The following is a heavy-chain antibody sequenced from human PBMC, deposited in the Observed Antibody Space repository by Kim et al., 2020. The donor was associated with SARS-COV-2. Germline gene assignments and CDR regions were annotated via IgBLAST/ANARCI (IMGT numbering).Heavy chain of an antibody. CDR3: AKGGKFSRGYYDSSGYYSENYYYYYGMDV. V-gene: IGHV3-30*18. D-gene: IGHD3-22*01. Sequence: GGSLRLSCAASGFTFSSYGMHWVRQAPGKGLEWVAVISYDGSNKYYADSVKGRFTISRDNSKNTLYLQMNSLRAEDTAVYYCAKGGKFSRGYYDSSGYYSENYYYYYGMDVWGQGTTVTVSS. CDR2: ISYDGSNK. J-gene: IGHJ6*02. CDR1: GFTFSSYG.